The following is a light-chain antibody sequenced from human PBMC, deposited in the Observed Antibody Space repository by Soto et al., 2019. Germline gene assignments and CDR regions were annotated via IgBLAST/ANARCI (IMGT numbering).Light chain of an antibody. V-gene: IGKV1-39*01. CDR1: QTVSRY. J-gene: IGKJ1*01. Sequence: IQLNQSTSSLSASVGNTVTITCRASQTVSRYLNWYQQKSGTAPKILIYAASTLHTGVPSRFSGKGSGTDVTLTINHLKTEDVADYFGQQTYSNLWTFRQGTKVDIK. CDR3: QQTYSNLWT. CDR2: AAS.